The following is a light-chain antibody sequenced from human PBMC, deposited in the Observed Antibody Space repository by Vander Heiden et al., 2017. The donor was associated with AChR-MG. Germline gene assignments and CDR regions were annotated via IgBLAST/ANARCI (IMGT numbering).Light chain of an antibody. CDR1: QSVSGN. J-gene: IGKJ1*01. CDR2: GAS. Sequence: EIVMTQSPATLSVSPGERATLSCSASQSVSGNLAWYQQKPGQAPRLLIYGASARATGIPARFSGSGSGTEFTLAISSLQSEDFAVYYCQQYNNWPWTFGQGTKVEIK. V-gene: IGKV3-15*01. CDR3: QQYNNWPWT.